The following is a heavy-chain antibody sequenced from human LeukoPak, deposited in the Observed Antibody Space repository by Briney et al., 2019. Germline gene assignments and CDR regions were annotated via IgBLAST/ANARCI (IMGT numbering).Heavy chain of an antibody. J-gene: IGHJ4*02. CDR2: IWYDGSKK. CDR3: AKDEGYFEY. V-gene: IGHV3-33*06. CDR1: GFTFSSYG. Sequence: GGSLRLSCAVSGFTFSSYGMYWVRHAPGRGLEWVAVIWYDGSKKYYADSVKGRFTISRDNSKNTLYLEMNSLRVEDTAVYYCAKDEGYFEYWGQGTLVTVSS.